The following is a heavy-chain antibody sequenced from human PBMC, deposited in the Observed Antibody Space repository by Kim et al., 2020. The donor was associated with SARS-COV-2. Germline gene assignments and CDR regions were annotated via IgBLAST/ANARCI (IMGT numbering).Heavy chain of an antibody. J-gene: IGHJ6*02. V-gene: IGHV3-43*02. CDR1: GFTFDDYV. Sequence: GGSLRLSCAASGFTFDDYVMYWVRQAPGKGLEWVSLIIGDGGSTYYADSVKGRFTISRDNSENSLYLQMNSLRTEDTALYYCAKDRTESSSWFRYYYAMDVWGQGTTVTVSS. CDR3: AKDRTESSSWFRYYYAMDV. D-gene: IGHD6-13*01. CDR2: IIGDGGST.